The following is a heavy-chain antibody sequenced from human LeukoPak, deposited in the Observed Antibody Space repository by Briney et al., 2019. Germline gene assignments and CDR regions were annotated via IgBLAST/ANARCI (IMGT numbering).Heavy chain of an antibody. CDR1: GSSFTSYW. D-gene: IGHD6-6*01. J-gene: IGHJ5*02. CDR3: ARHGYRSSSLSNWFDP. Sequence: GESLKISCKGSGSSFTSYWIGWVRQMPGKGLEWMGIIYPGDSDTRYSPSFQGQVTISADKSISTAYLQWSSLKASDTAMYYCARHGYRSSSLSNWFDPWGQGTLVTVSS. CDR2: IYPGDSDT. V-gene: IGHV5-51*01.